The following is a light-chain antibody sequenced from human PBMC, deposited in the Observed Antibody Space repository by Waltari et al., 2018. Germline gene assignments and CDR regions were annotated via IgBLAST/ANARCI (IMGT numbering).Light chain of an antibody. Sequence: DIQMTQSPSSLSASVGDRVTITCRANQSISSYLNWYQQKPGKAPKLLIYAASSLQSGVPSRFSGSGSGTDFTLTISSLQPEDFVTYYCQQSYSTWWTFGQGTKVEIK. CDR3: QQSYSTWWT. J-gene: IGKJ1*01. CDR2: AAS. V-gene: IGKV1-39*01. CDR1: QSISSY.